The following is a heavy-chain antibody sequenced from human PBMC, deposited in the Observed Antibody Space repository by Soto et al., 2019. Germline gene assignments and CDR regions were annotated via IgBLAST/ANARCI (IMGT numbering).Heavy chain of an antibody. CDR3: ARAPPAMIAFDL. D-gene: IGHD3-16*01. Sequence: KPSETLSLTCTVSGGSISSYYWSWIRQPPGKGQEWIGNIYYSGSTNYNPSLKSRVTISVDTSKNQFSLKLSSVTAADTAVYYCARAPPAMIAFDLWGQGTMVTVSS. V-gene: IGHV4-59*01. CDR1: GGSISSYY. J-gene: IGHJ3*01. CDR2: IYYSGST.